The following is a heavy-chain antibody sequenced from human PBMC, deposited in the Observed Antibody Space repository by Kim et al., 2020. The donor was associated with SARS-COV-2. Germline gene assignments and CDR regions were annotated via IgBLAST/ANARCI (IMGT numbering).Heavy chain of an antibody. J-gene: IGHJ4*02. D-gene: IGHD3-16*01. CDR3: ARSAGPYDYYFDY. V-gene: IGHV5-51*01. CDR2: IYLGDSDT. Sequence: PRKGLEWTGIIYLGDSDTRYSPSFRGQVPITADKSTTTAYLQWSSLKASDTAMYYCARSAGPYDYYFDYWGQGTLVTVSS.